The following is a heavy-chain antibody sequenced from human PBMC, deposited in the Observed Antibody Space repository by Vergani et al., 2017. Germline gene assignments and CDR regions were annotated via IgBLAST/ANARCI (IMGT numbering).Heavy chain of an antibody. J-gene: IGHJ4*02. CDR1: GYSFTSYW. CDR2: IYPGDSDT. V-gene: IGHV5-51*03. D-gene: IGHD4-11*01. CDR3: TTGDYSTFDY. Sequence: EVQLVQSGAEVKKPGESLKISCKGSGYSFTSYWIGWVRQMPGKGLEWMGIIYPGDSDTRYSPSFQGQVTISRDNSKNTLYLQMNSLKTEDTAVYYCTTGDYSTFDYWGQGTLVTVSS.